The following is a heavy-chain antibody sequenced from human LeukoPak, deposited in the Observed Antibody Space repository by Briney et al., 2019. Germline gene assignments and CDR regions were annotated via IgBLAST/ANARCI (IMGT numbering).Heavy chain of an antibody. Sequence: ASVKVSCKASGYTFTSYGISWVRQAPGQGLEWMGWIRVYNGNTNYAQKLQGRVTMTTDTSTSTAYMELRSLKSDDTAVYYCARDPALSGVDYWGQGTLVTVSS. J-gene: IGHJ4*02. CDR3: ARDPALSGVDY. CDR2: IRVYNGNT. CDR1: GYTFTSYG. D-gene: IGHD3-3*01. V-gene: IGHV1-18*01.